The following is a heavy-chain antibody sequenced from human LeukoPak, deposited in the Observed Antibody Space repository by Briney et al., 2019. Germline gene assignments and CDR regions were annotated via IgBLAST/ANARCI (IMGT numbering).Heavy chain of an antibody. CDR3: TTLSTVVTPFYFDY. CDR2: IYYTGST. V-gene: IGHV4-59*08. CDR1: GGSISSYY. Sequence: PSETLSLTCTVSGGSISSYYWSWIRQPPGKGLEWIGYIYYTGSTNYNPSLKSRVTISLDTSKNQFSLKLSSVTAADTAVYYCTTLSTVVTPFYFDYWGQGTLVTVSS. D-gene: IGHD4-23*01. J-gene: IGHJ4*02.